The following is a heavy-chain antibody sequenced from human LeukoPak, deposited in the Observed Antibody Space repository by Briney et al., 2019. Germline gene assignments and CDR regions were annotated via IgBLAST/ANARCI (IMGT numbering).Heavy chain of an antibody. CDR1: GYTFTNYA. D-gene: IGHD3-16*01. CDR3: TRGGSSHSFDY. J-gene: IGHJ4*02. Sequence: ASVKGSCKASGYTFTNYAMHWVRQAPGQRLEWMGWINGGNGYTKYSQNLQGRVTITRDTFASTAYMELSSLRSEDSAVYYCTRGGSSHSFDYWGQGTLVTVSS. CDR2: INGGNGYT. V-gene: IGHV1-3*01.